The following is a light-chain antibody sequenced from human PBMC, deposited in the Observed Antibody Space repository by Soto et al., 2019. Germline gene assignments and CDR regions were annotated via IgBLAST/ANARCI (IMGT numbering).Light chain of an antibody. J-gene: IGLJ2*01. CDR2: GVS. Sequence: QSALTQPASVSGSPGQSITISCTGTSSDVGGYNYVSWYQQHPGEAPKLMIYGVSNRPSGVSSRFSGSKSGNTASLTISGLQTEDEADYYCSSFTSRTTIIFGRGTKLTVL. CDR1: SSDVGGYNY. CDR3: SSFTSRTTII. V-gene: IGLV2-14*03.